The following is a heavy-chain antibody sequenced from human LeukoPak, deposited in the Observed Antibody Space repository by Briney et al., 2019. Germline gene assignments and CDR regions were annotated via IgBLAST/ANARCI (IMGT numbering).Heavy chain of an antibody. D-gene: IGHD2-21*01. CDR1: GGSISSYY. CDR3: ARDLPYCGGDCYSGYDAFDI. V-gene: IGHV4-59*01. J-gene: IGHJ3*02. CDR2: IYYSGST. Sequence: SETLSLTCTVSGGSISSYYWSWIRQPPGKGLEWIGYIYYSGSTNYNPSLKGRVTISVDTSKNQFSLKLSSVTAADTAVYYCARDLPYCGGDCYSGYDAFDIWGQGTMVTVSS.